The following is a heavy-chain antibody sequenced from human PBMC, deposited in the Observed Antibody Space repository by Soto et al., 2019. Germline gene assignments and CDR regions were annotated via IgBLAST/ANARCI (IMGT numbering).Heavy chain of an antibody. V-gene: IGHV4-34*01. CDR3: ARDLSGYYYGMDV. J-gene: IGHJ6*02. Sequence: QVHLQQWGAGLLKPSETLSLTCAVYGGSFSGYFWNWVRQPPGKGLEWIGEINHSGSTKYNPSLKSRVTPSVDTSKNQFSLRVFSVPAADTAVYYCARDLSGYYYGMDVWGQGTTVTVS. CDR1: GGSFSGYF. CDR2: INHSGST.